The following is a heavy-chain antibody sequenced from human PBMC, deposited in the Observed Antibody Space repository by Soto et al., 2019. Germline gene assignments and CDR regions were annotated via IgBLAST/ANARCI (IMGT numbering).Heavy chain of an antibody. CDR1: GDSISTVDYF. D-gene: IGHD2-15*01. J-gene: IGHJ5*01. CDR2: IYKSATT. CDR3: ARGRYCLTGRCFPNWFDS. V-gene: IGHV4-30-4*01. Sequence: QVQLLESGPGLVKPSQTLSLTCSVSGDSISTVDYFWAWVRQPPGQALEYIGYIYKSATTYYNPSFESRVAISLDTSKSQFSLNVTSLTAADTAVYFCARGRYCLTGRCFPNWFDSWGQGTQVTVSS.